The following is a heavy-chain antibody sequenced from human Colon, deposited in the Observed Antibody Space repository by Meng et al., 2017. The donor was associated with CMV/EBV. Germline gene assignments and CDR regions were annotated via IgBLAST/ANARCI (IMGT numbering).Heavy chain of an antibody. CDR2: IKQDGSEK. D-gene: IGHD2-2*01. Sequence: GGSLRLSCAASGFTFETYSMHWVRQAPGRGLEWVANIKQDGSEKYYVDSVKGRFTISRDNAKNSLYLQMNSLTAEDTAVYYCARDRKDLTVLSPATTYFEYWGQGTLVTVSS. CDR1: GFTFETYS. CDR3: ARDRKDLTVLSPATTYFEY. V-gene: IGHV3-7*01. J-gene: IGHJ4*02.